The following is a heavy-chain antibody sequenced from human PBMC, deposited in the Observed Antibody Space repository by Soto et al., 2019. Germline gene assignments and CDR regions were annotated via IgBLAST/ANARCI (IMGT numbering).Heavy chain of an antibody. CDR1: GGTFSSYA. D-gene: IGHD3-16*01. CDR3: ARMGKYPYGMDA. J-gene: IGHJ6*02. CDR2: IIPIFGTA. Sequence: ASVKVSCKASGGTFSSYAISWVRQAPGQGLEWMGGIIPIFGTANYAQKFQGRVTITADKSTSTAYMELSSLRSEDTAVYYCARMGKYPYGMDAWGQGTTVTVSS. V-gene: IGHV1-69*06.